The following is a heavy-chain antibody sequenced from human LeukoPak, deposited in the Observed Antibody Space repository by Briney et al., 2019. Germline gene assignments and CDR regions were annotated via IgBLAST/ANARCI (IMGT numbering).Heavy chain of an antibody. Sequence: PGGSLRLSCAASGLTFSSHWMHWVRQAPGKGLVWVSRITNDGSGTTYADSVKGRFTISRDNSKNTLYLQMNSLRADDTAVYYCAKDSTGVAGYFDYWGQGTLVTVSS. CDR3: AKDSTGVAGYFDY. V-gene: IGHV3-74*01. J-gene: IGHJ4*02. CDR2: ITNDGSGT. D-gene: IGHD6-19*01. CDR1: GLTFSSHW.